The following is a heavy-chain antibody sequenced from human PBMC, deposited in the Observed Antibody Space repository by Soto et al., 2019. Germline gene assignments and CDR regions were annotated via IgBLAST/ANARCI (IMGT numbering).Heavy chain of an antibody. V-gene: IGHV4-34*01. J-gene: IGHJ6*02. Sequence: QVQLQQWGAGLLKTSETLSLTCAVYGGSFSGYYWSWIRQPPGKGLEWIGEINHSGSTNYNPSLKSRVTISVDTSKNQFSLKLSSVTAADTAVYYCARVRVAAVAGTDYYYGMDVWGQGTTVTVSS. CDR3: ARVRVAAVAGTDYYYGMDV. D-gene: IGHD6-19*01. CDR1: GGSFSGYY. CDR2: INHSGST.